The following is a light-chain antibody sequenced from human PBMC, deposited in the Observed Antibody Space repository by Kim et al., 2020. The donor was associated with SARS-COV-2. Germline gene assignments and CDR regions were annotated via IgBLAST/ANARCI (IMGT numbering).Light chain of an antibody. Sequence: VSPGQTASITCSGDKLGDKYACWYQQKPGQSPVLVIYQDGKRPSGIPERFSGSNSGNTATLTISGTQAMDEADYYCQAWDSSTSGVFGTGTKVTVL. CDR2: QDG. CDR1: KLGDKY. CDR3: QAWDSSTSGV. J-gene: IGLJ1*01. V-gene: IGLV3-1*01.